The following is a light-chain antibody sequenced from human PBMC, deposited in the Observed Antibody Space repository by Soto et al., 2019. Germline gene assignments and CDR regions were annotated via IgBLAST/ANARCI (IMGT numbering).Light chain of an antibody. J-gene: IGKJ1*01. Sequence: IQLTQSPSSLSASVGDRVTITCRASQAIRTALGWYQQKPGKVPKLLIYAASTLQSGVPSRFSGSGSGTDFTLTISSLQPDDFATYYCQHYNSYSEAFGQGTKVDIK. CDR2: AAS. CDR3: QHYNSYSEA. CDR1: QAIRTA. V-gene: IGKV1-17*01.